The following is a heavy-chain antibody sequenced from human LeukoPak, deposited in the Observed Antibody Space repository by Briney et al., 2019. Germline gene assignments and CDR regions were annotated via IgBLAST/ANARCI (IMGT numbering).Heavy chain of an antibody. D-gene: IGHD2-21*01. CDR1: GYTFTGYY. Sequence: GASVKVSCKASGYTFTGYYMHWVRQAPGQGLEWMGWINPNSGGTNYAQKFQGRVTMTRDTSITTVYMEISRLTSDDTALFYCAVAPGDYWGQGTLVTVSS. V-gene: IGHV1-2*02. J-gene: IGHJ4*02. CDR2: INPNSGGT. CDR3: AVAPGDY.